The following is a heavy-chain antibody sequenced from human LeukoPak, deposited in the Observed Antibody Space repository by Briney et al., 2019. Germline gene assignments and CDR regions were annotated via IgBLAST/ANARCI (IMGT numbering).Heavy chain of an antibody. J-gene: IGHJ4*02. Sequence: ASVKVSCKASGYTLTSYGISWVRQAPGQGLEWMGWISAYNGNTNYAQKLQGRVTMTTDTSTSTAYMELRSLRSDDTAVYYCARGFEGYYGSGSYCYWGQGTLVTVSS. CDR1: GYTLTSYG. CDR2: ISAYNGNT. V-gene: IGHV1-18*01. CDR3: ARGFEGYYGSGSYCY. D-gene: IGHD3-10*01.